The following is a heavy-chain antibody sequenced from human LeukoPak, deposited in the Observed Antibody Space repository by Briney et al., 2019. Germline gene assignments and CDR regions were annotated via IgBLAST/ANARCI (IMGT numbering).Heavy chain of an antibody. CDR2: TSYDGSNK. V-gene: IGHV3-30-3*01. D-gene: IGHD1-26*01. CDR3: ARVGGQWELPDAFDI. CDR1: GFTFSSYA. Sequence: GGSLRLSCVASGFTFSSYAMYWVRQAPGKGLEWVAVTSYDGSNKYYADSVKGRFTISRDNSKNTLYLQMNSLRAEDTAVYYCARVGGQWELPDAFDIWGQGTMVTVSS. J-gene: IGHJ3*02.